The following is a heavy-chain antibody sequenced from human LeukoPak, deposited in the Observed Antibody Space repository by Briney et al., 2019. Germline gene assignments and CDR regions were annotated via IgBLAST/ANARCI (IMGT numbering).Heavy chain of an antibody. J-gene: IGHJ4*02. D-gene: IGHD3-16*01. CDR2: ISSSSSPI. CDR1: GFTFSRYS. CDR3: ARGYDYFDY. Sequence: GGSLRLPCAASGFTFSRYSMNWVRQAPGKGLEWVSYISSSSSPIYYADSVKGRFTISRDNAKNSLYLQMDSLRDEDTAVYYCARGYDYFDYWGQGTLVTVSS. V-gene: IGHV3-48*02.